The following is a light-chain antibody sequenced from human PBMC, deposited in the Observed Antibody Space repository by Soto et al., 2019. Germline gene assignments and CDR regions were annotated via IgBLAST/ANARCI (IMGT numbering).Light chain of an antibody. CDR1: QSMSSW. Sequence: DIQMSRSLPTLSSSVGDRVTLTCRASQSMSSWLAWYQQKPGKAPKPLIYAASTWETGVPARFSGSGSGTEFTLTISSLQPEDFATYYCQQLNSYPIFGGGTKVDIK. CDR2: AAS. J-gene: IGKJ4*01. V-gene: IGKV1-5*01. CDR3: QQLNSYPI.